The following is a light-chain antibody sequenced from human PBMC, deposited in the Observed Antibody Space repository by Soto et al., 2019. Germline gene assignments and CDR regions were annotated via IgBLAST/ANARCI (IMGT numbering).Light chain of an antibody. Sequence: EIVMTQSPATLSVSPGERAALSCRASQSVSTNVAWYQQNPGQAPRLVIYGASLRATGIPARFSGSGFGTEFTITISSLQSEDFAVYYCQQYNDWPYTFGQGTKLEIK. J-gene: IGKJ2*01. V-gene: IGKV3-15*01. CDR1: QSVSTN. CDR2: GAS. CDR3: QQYNDWPYT.